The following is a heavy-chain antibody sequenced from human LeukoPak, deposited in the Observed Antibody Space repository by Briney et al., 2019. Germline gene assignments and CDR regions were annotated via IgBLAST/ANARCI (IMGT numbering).Heavy chain of an antibody. V-gene: IGHV4-34*01. CDR3: ARVDIVVVPAASDY. D-gene: IGHD2-2*01. Sequence: SETLSLTCAVYGGSFSGYYWSWIRQPPGKGLEWIGEINHSGSTNYNPSLKSRVTISVDTSKNQFSLKLSSVTAADTAVYYCARVDIVVVPAASDYWGQGTLVTLSS. CDR2: INHSGST. CDR1: GGSFSGYY. J-gene: IGHJ4*02.